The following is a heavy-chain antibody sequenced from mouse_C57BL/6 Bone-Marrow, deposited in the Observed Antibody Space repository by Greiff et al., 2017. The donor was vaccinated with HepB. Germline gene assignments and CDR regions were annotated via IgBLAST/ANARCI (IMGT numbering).Heavy chain of an antibody. CDR1: GYAFSSSW. D-gene: IGHD1-1*01. J-gene: IGHJ2*01. V-gene: IGHV1-82*01. CDR2: IYPGDGDT. Sequence: QVQLQQSGPELVKPGASVKISCKASGYAFSSSWMNWVKQRPGKGLEWIGRIYPGDGDTNYNGKFKGKATLTADKSSSTAYMQLSSLTSEDSAVYFCGFITTRGVYWGQGTTLTVSS. CDR3: GFITTRGVY.